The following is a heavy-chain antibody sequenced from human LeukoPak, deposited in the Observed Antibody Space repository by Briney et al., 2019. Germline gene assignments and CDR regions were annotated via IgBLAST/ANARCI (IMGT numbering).Heavy chain of an antibody. V-gene: IGHV4-39*01. CDR1: GGSISSSSYY. J-gene: IGHJ6*02. Sequence: SETLSLTCTVSGGSISSSSYYWGWIRQPPGKGLEWIGSIYYSGSTYYNPPLKSRVTISVDTSKNQFSLKLSSVTAADTAVYYCARSGTVTNYYYYGMDVWGQGTTVTVSS. CDR2: IYYSGST. CDR3: ARSGTVTNYYYYGMDV. D-gene: IGHD1-1*01.